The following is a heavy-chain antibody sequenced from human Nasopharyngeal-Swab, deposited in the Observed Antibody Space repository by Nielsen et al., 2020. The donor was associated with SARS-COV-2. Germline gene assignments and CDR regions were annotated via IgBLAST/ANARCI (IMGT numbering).Heavy chain of an antibody. CDR2: ISGSGGSI. V-gene: IGHV3-23*01. D-gene: IGHD4-17*01. Sequence: GESLKISCAASGFTFSSYAMSWVRQAPGKGLEWVSAISGSGGSIYYADSVKGRFTISRDNAKNSLYLQMNSLRAEDTAVYYCARDVVNGDYPYYFDYWGQGTLVTVSS. J-gene: IGHJ4*02. CDR3: ARDVVNGDYPYYFDY. CDR1: GFTFSSYA.